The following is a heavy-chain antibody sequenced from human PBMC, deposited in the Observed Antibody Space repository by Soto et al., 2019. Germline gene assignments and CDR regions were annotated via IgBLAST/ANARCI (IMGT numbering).Heavy chain of an antibody. CDR2: ISGYNGNS. D-gene: IGHD4-17*01. V-gene: IGHV1-18*01. Sequence: QVHLVQSGAEVKKPGASVKVSCKTSGYTFSNFGISWVRQAPGQGFEWLGWISGYNGNSKYAQKFQGRVTMTTDTSTSTGYLELRSLNSDDSAVYYCSRDYRDARDHWGQGTLVTVSS. CDR3: SRDYRDARDH. J-gene: IGHJ4*02. CDR1: GYTFSNFG.